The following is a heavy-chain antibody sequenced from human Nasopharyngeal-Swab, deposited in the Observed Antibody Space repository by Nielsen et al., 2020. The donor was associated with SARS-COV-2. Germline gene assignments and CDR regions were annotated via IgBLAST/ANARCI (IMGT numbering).Heavy chain of an antibody. D-gene: IGHD3-10*01. V-gene: IGHV3-11*01. CDR3: ARDRLLWFGELLGEGYYYYYGMDV. CDR2: ISSSGSTT. J-gene: IGHJ6*02. CDR1: GFTFSDYY. Sequence: GGSLRLSCAASGFTFSDYYMSWIRQAPGKGLEWVSYISSSGSTTYYADSVKGRFTISRDNAKNSLYLQMDSLRAEDTAVYYCARDRLLWFGELLGEGYYYYYGMDVWGQGTTVTVSS.